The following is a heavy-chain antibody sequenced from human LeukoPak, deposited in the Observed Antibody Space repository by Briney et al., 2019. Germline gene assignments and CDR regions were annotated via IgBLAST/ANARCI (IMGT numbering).Heavy chain of an antibody. CDR3: ARGGAYFDY. CDR2: IYYSGST. D-gene: IGHD3-16*01. Sequence: SETLSLTRTVSGASISSYYWSWIRQPPGKGLEWIGYIYYSGSTNYNPTLKSRVAISVDTSKNHISLNLSSVTAADTAVYFCARGGAYFDYWGQGTLVAVSS. J-gene: IGHJ4*02. CDR1: GASISSYY. V-gene: IGHV4-59*01.